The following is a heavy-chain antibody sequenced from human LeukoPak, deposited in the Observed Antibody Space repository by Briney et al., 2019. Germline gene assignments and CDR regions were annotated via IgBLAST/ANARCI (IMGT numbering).Heavy chain of an antibody. CDR1: GFTFSSYG. D-gene: IGHD3-10*01. CDR2: IRYDGSNK. V-gene: IGHV3-30*02. CDR3: AKPGLYYGSGSFDY. J-gene: IGHJ4*02. Sequence: PGGSLRLSCAASGFTFSSYGMHWVRQAPGKGLEWVAFIRYDGSNKYYADSVEGRFTISRDNSRNTLYLQMNSLRAEDTAVYYCAKPGLYYGSGSFDYWGQGTLVTVSS.